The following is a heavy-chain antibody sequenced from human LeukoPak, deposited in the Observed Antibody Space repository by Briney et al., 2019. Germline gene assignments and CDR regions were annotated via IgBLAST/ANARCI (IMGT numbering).Heavy chain of an antibody. CDR3: ARGGSGNLLSFFDY. J-gene: IGHJ4*02. CDR2: ISTYNGNT. D-gene: IGHD3-10*01. Sequence: GASVKVSCKASGYTFTNYGVNWVRQAPGQGLEWMGWISTYNGNTNYAQKLQGRVTMTTDTSTSTAYMELRSLRSDDTAVYYCARGGSGNLLSFFDYWGQGSLVTVSS. V-gene: IGHV1-18*01. CDR1: GYTFTNYG.